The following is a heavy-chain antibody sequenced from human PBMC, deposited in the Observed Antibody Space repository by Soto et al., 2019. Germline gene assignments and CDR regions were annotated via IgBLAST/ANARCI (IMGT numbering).Heavy chain of an antibody. CDR2: SRSKAYSGTT. Sequence: GGSLRLSCTTSGFTFGAYALSWFRQAPGKGLEWVGFSRSKAYSGTTEFAASVRGRFTISRDDSNSIAYLQMNSLQTEDTAVYYCTRGMYTAYETAPLFFDFWGQGTLVTVS. V-gene: IGHV3-49*03. J-gene: IGHJ4*02. D-gene: IGHD5-12*01. CDR1: GFTFGAYA. CDR3: TRGMYTAYETAPLFFDF.